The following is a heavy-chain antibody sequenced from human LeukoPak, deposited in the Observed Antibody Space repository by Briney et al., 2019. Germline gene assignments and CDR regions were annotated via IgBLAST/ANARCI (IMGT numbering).Heavy chain of an antibody. Sequence: PGGSLRLSCAASGCTFSSYGMHWVRQAPGKGLEWVALIWNDGTNKVCADSVRGRFTISRDNSKNTLYLQMNSLRAEDTAVYYCARDHHSSGWYWDFDYWGQGTLVTVSS. CDR3: ARDHHSSGWYWDFDY. V-gene: IGHV3-33*01. J-gene: IGHJ4*02. CDR2: IWNDGTNK. CDR1: GCTFSSYG. D-gene: IGHD6-19*01.